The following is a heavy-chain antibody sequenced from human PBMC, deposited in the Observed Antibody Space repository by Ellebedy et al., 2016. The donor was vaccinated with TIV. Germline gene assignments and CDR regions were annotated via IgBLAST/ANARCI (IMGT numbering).Heavy chain of an antibody. CDR1: GYSFSNNW. CDR3: ARVGSFSVVVVATPLDY. D-gene: IGHD2-15*01. Sequence: GESLKISCKGSGYSFSNNWIVWVRQMPGKGLEWMGIIYPGDSDTRYNPSFQGQVTISADKSISTAYLQWSSLKASDTAMYYCARVGSFSVVVVATPLDYWGQGTLVTVSS. V-gene: IGHV5-51*01. CDR2: IYPGDSDT. J-gene: IGHJ4*02.